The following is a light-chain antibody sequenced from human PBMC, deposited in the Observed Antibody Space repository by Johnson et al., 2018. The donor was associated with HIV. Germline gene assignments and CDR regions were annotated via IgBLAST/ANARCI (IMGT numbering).Light chain of an antibody. CDR3: GVWHTRPNSGGV. CDR1: YSNIGNNY. Sequence: QPVLTQPPSVSAAPGQKVTISCSGNYSNIGNNYVSWYQQLPVTAPKLLIYKNDKRPSGIPDRFSGSKSGTSATLGITGLQTGDEADYYCGVWHTRPNSGGVFGTGTKVAVL. V-gene: IGLV1-51*02. J-gene: IGLJ1*01. CDR2: KND.